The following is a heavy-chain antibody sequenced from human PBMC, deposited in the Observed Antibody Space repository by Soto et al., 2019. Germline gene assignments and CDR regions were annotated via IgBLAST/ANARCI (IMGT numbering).Heavy chain of an antibody. CDR1: GYTFTSYD. Sequence: QVQLVKSGSEVKKPGASVKVSCKASGYTFTSYDINWVRQATGQGLEWMGWMNPNSGNTGDAPKFQGRVTMTRNTSIRTGDMELRSQRSQDTAVYYCARGRSIAAAGTNGLGYWGQGTLVTVFS. CDR2: MNPNSGNT. D-gene: IGHD6-13*01. J-gene: IGHJ4*02. V-gene: IGHV1-8*01. CDR3: ARGRSIAAAGTNGLGY.